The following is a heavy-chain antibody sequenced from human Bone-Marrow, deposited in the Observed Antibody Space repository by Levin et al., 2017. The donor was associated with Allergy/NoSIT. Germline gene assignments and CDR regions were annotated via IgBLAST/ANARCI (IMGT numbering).Heavy chain of an antibody. CDR2: INHSGST. Sequence: NTSETLSLTCAVYGGSFSGYYWSWIRQPPGKGLEWIGEINHSGSTNYNPSLKSRVTISVDTSKNQFSLKLSSVTAADTAVYYCARALEYSSSSLEYYFDYWGQGTLVTVSS. CDR1: GGSFSGYY. CDR3: ARALEYSSSSLEYYFDY. D-gene: IGHD6-6*01. V-gene: IGHV4-34*01. J-gene: IGHJ4*02.